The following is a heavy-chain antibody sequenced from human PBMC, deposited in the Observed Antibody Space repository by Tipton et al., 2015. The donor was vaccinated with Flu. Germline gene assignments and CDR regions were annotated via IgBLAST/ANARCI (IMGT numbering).Heavy chain of an antibody. V-gene: IGHV3-74*01. CDR1: GFTFSSYW. Sequence: SLRLSCAASGFTFSSYWMHWVRQAPGKGLVWVSRINSDGSSTNYADSVKGRFTISRDNAKNTLYLQVNSLKADDTAVYFCARDLGIRDGQNYDWSDPWGQGTLVTVSS. CDR2: INSDGSST. CDR3: ARDLGIRDGQNYDWSDP. J-gene: IGHJ5*02. D-gene: IGHD5-24*01.